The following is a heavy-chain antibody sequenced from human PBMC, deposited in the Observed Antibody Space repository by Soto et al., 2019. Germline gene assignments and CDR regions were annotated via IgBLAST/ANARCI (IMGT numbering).Heavy chain of an antibody. J-gene: IGHJ4*02. Sequence: QITLKESGPTVVKPTETLTLACKFSGFSLTTSGVGVGWVRQSPGKAPEWLALIYRDDDKRYSTSLNSRLIITKDTSKNQVVLTMASVDPADTATYYCAHRVLRTVFGLVTTTAIYFDFWGPGTPVVVSS. V-gene: IGHV2-5*02. CDR3: AHRVLRTVFGLVTTTAIYFDF. CDR1: GFSLTTSGVG. D-gene: IGHD3-3*01. CDR2: IYRDDDK.